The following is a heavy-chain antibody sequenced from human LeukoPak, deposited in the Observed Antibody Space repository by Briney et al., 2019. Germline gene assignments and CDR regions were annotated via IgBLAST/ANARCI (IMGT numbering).Heavy chain of an antibody. J-gene: IGHJ4*02. V-gene: IGHV2-5*02. D-gene: IGHD4-17*01. Sequence: SGPTLVNPPQTLTLTCTFSGFSLRTRGVGVGWIRQPPGKALEWLSLIYWDDDKRYSPSLKSRLTITKDTSKNQVVLTMTNMDPVDTATYYCAHSHYGQESFDYWGQGTLVTVSS. CDR1: GFSLRTRGVG. CDR3: AHSHYGQESFDY. CDR2: IYWDDDK.